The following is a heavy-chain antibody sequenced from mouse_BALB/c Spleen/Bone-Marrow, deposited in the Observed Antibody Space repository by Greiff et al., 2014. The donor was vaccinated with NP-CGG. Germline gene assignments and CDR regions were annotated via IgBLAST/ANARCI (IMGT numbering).Heavy chain of an antibody. CDR1: GFNIKDTY. V-gene: IGHV14-3*02. Sequence: EVQLQQSGAELVKPGASVKLSCTASGFNIKDTYMHWVKQRPEQGLEWIGRIDPANVNTKYDQKFKGKATITADTSSNTAYLQLSSLTSEDSAGYYCASYVYGYYFDYWGQGTTLTVSS. CDR2: IDPANVNT. J-gene: IGHJ2*01. CDR3: ASYVYGYYFDY. D-gene: IGHD1-1*01.